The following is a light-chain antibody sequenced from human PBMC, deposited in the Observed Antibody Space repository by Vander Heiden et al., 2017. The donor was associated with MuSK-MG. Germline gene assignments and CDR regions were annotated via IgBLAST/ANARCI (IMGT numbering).Light chain of an antibody. CDR1: QSVLYSSNKKNY. V-gene: IGKV4-1*01. Sequence: DIGMTQPPDSLAVSLGESATIKCRSSQSVLYSSNKKNYLAWYQQIPGQPPKLLIYWASTRESGVPDRFSGSGSGTDFTLTISSLQADDVAVYFCQQYYSTPPTFGPGTKVDIK. CDR2: WAS. J-gene: IGKJ3*01. CDR3: QQYYSTPPT.